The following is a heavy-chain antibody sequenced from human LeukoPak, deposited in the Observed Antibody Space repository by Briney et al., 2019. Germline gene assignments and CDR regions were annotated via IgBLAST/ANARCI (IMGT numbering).Heavy chain of an antibody. CDR3: ARGRPYSGYSD. Sequence: SETLSLTCAVYGGSFSGYYWSWIREPPGKGLEWIGEINHSGSTNYNPSLKSRVTISVDTSKNQFSLKLSSVTAVDTAVYYCARGRPYSGYSDWGQGTLVTVSS. CDR2: INHSGST. D-gene: IGHD5-12*01. CDR1: GGSFSGYY. J-gene: IGHJ4*02. V-gene: IGHV4-34*01.